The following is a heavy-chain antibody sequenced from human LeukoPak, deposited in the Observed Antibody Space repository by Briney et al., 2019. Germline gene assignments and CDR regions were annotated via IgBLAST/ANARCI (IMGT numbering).Heavy chain of an antibody. V-gene: IGHV3-49*03. Sequence: QPGRSLRLSCTAFGFTFGDYGMSWFRQAPGKGLGWVGFIRSKAYGGTTEYAASVKGRFTISRDDSRSIAYLQMNSLKIEDTAVYYCTRDQGGYTGYEFSDYWGQGTLVAVSS. D-gene: IGHD5-12*01. CDR2: IRSKAYGGTT. J-gene: IGHJ4*02. CDR3: TRDQGGYTGYEFSDY. CDR1: GFTFGDYG.